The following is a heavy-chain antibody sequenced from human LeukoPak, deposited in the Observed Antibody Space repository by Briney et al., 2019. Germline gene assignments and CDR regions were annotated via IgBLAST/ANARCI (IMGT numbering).Heavy chain of an antibody. V-gene: IGHV4-59*01. Sequence: SETLSLTCTVSGGSISSYYWSWIRQPPGKGLEWIGYIYYSGSTNYNPSLKSRVTISVDTSKNQFSLKLSSVTAADTAVYYCARVSTMVPKLVEPRGYFDYWGQGTLVTASS. CDR1: GGSISSYY. CDR3: ARVSTMVPKLVEPRGYFDY. J-gene: IGHJ4*02. CDR2: IYYSGST. D-gene: IGHD3-10*01.